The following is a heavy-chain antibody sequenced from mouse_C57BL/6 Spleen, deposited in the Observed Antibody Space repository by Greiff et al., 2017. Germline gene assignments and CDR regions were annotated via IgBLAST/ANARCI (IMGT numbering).Heavy chain of an antibody. CDR3: ARGGATVVATPFDY. CDR2: ISSGSSTI. J-gene: IGHJ2*01. Sequence: EVKLMESGGGLVKPGGSLKLSCAASGFTFSDYGMHWVRQAPEKGLEWVAYISSGSSTIYYADTVKGRFTISRDNAKNTLYLQMTSLRSEDTARYYCARGGATVVATPFDYWGQGTTLTVSS. D-gene: IGHD1-1*01. CDR1: GFTFSDYG. V-gene: IGHV5-17*01.